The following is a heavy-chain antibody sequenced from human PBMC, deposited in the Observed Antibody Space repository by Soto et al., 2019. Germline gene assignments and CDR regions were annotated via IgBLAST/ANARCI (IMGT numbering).Heavy chain of an antibody. J-gene: IGHJ4*02. CDR3: ARREIQGHIDY. CDR1: GYSISSSNW. Sequence: PSETLSLTCAVSGYSISSSNWCGWIRQPPGKGLEWIGYIYYSGTTYYNPSLKSRVTMSVDTSKNQFSLKLTSVTAVDTAVYYCARREIQGHIDYWGQGTLVTVSS. CDR2: IYYSGTT. D-gene: IGHD1-26*01. V-gene: IGHV4-28*01.